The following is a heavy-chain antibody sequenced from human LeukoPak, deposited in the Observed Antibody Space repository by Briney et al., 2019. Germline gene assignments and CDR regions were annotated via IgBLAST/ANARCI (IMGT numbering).Heavy chain of an antibody. J-gene: IGHJ3*02. CDR2: IYSGGST. V-gene: IGHV3-53*01. D-gene: IGHD1-26*01. CDR1: GFTVISNY. Sequence: GGSLRLSCAASGFTVISNYMSWVRPAPGKGLEWVSVIYSGGSTYYADSVKGRFTTSRDNSKNTLYLQMNSRRAEDTAVYYCARDGEELLPGAFDIWGQGTMVTVSS. CDR3: ARDGEELLPGAFDI.